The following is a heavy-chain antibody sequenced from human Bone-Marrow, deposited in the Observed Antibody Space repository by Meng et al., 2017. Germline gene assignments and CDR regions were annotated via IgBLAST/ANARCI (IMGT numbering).Heavy chain of an antibody. CDR3: AREHSSGYYDAFDI. CDR2: IGTAGDT. D-gene: IGHD3-22*01. J-gene: IGHJ3*02. V-gene: IGHV3-13*01. CDR1: GFTFSSYD. Sequence: GESLKISCAASGFTFSSYDMHWVRQATGKGLEWVSAIGTAGDTYYPGSVKGRFTISRENAKNSLYLQMNSLRAEDTAVYYCAREHSSGYYDAFDIWGQGTMVTVSS.